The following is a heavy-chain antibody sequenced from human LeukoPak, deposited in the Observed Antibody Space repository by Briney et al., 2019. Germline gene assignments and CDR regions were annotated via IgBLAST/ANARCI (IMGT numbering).Heavy chain of an antibody. J-gene: IGHJ1*01. CDR3: ERGTGSLPFQK. CDR2: VSTYNGKT. CDR1: GYPFTNYG. V-gene: IGHV1-18*01. Sequence: ASVKVSCKPSGYPFTNYGISWVRQAPGQGLEWMGWVSTYNGKTNYAQKLQGRVTMTRDTTTSTAYMELRSLRSDDTAVYYCERGTGSLPFQKWGQGTPVIVTS. D-gene: IGHD7-27*01.